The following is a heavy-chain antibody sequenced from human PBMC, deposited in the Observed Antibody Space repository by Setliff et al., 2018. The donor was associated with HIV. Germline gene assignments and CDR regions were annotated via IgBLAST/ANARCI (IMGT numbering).Heavy chain of an antibody. D-gene: IGHD5-12*01. Sequence: ASVKVSCKASGYTFNSHTINWVRQAPGQGLDWMGRIIPILGVANYAQKFQGRVTITADKSTSTAYMELSSLRSEDTAVYYCASVRYSGYSGDYYYYMDVWGKGTTVTVS. CDR2: IIPILGVA. V-gene: IGHV1-69*02. CDR1: GYTFNSHT. J-gene: IGHJ6*03. CDR3: ASVRYSGYSGDYYYYMDV.